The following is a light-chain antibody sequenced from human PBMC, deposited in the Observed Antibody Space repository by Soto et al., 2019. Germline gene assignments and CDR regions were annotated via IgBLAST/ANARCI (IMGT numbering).Light chain of an antibody. Sequence: EIVMTQSPATLSVSPGERATLSCRASQIVSSNLAWYQQKPGQAPRLLIYGASTRATGIPARFSGSGSGTEFTLTISSLQSEDFAVYYCQQYNNWPSTFGGGTKVEIK. V-gene: IGKV3-15*01. J-gene: IGKJ4*01. CDR2: GAS. CDR1: QIVSSN. CDR3: QQYNNWPST.